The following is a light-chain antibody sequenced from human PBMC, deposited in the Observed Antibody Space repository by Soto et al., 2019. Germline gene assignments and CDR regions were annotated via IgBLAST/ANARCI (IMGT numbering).Light chain of an antibody. CDR3: QQYNDWPTIT. CDR1: ESVRSD. J-gene: IGKJ5*01. V-gene: IGKV3-15*01. CDR2: GGS. Sequence: IVMTQSPATLSVPPGDRATLSCRASESVRSDLAWYQQKPGQAPRLLIYGGSIRAADVPARFSGSGSGTDFTLTISTLQSEDFAVYYCQQYNDWPTITLGQGTRLEIK.